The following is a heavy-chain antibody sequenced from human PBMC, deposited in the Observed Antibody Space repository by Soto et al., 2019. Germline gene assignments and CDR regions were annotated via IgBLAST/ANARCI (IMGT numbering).Heavy chain of an antibody. D-gene: IGHD1-26*01. V-gene: IGHV1-2*04. Sequence: SVKGSCQASGYTFTGYYMHWVRQAPVQGLEWMGWINPNSGGTNYAQKFQGWVTMTRDTSISTAYMELSRLRSDDTAVYYCARGVTGGSWVYYYYGMDVWGQGTTVTVSS. CDR2: INPNSGGT. CDR1: GYTFTGYY. J-gene: IGHJ6*02. CDR3: ARGVTGGSWVYYYYGMDV.